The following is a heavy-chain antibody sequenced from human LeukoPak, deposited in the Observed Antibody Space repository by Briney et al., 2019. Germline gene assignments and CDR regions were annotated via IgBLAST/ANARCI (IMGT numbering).Heavy chain of an antibody. CDR2: IYYSGST. CDR3: AREPTPDAFDI. V-gene: IGHV4-39*07. Sequence: PSETLSLTCTVSGGSISSSSYYWGWIRQPPGKGLEWIGSIYYSGSTYYNPSLKSRVTISVDTSKNQFSLKLSSVTAADTAVYYCAREPTPDAFDIWGQGTMVTVSS. CDR1: GGSISSSSYY. J-gene: IGHJ3*02.